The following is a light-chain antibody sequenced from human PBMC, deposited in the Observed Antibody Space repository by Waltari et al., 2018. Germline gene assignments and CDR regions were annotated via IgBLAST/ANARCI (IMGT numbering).Light chain of an antibody. CDR2: QAS. CDR1: QSVANR. CDR3: QQHNNSWT. Sequence: DIQMTQSPSTLSASVGDKVTITGRASQSVANRVAWYRQKPGEAPKVLIYQASTLETGVPSRFSGSGSGTEFTLTISRLQPDDFARYYCQQHNNSWTFGQGTTVEVK. V-gene: IGKV1-5*03. J-gene: IGKJ1*01.